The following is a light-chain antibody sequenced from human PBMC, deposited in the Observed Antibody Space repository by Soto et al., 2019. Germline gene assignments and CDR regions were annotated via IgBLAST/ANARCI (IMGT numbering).Light chain of an antibody. CDR3: QQYNSYS. V-gene: IGKV1-5*01. CDR2: DAS. Sequence: DIQTTQSPSTLSSSLGDRVTITCRASQSISSWLAWYQQKPGKAPKLLIYDASSLESGVPSRFSGSGSGTEFTLTISSLQPDDFATYYCQQYNSYSFGGGTKVDI. J-gene: IGKJ4*01. CDR1: QSISSW.